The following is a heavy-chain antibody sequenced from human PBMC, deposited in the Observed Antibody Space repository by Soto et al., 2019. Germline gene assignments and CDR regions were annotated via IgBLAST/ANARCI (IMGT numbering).Heavy chain of an antibody. V-gene: IGHV3-23*01. CDR1: GFTFSSYA. J-gene: IGHJ4*02. Sequence: GSLRLSCAASGFTFSSYAMSSVRQAPGKGLEWVSAISGSGGSTYYADSVKGRFTISRDNSKNTLYLQMNSLRAEDTAVYYCAKSVYDGDNYYFDYWGQGTLVTVSS. D-gene: IGHD4-17*01. CDR2: ISGSGGST. CDR3: AKSVYDGDNYYFDY.